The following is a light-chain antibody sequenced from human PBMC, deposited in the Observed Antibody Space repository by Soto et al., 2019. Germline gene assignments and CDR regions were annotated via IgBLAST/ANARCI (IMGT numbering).Light chain of an antibody. Sequence: QSALTQPVSVSGSPGQSITISCTGTSSDVGGYNYVSWYQQHPGKAPKLMIYDVSKRPSGVPDRFSGSKSGNTASLTISGLRAEDEADYYCCSYGARFGGGTKVTVL. J-gene: IGLJ3*02. CDR1: SSDVGGYNY. V-gene: IGLV2-11*01. CDR3: CSYGAR. CDR2: DVS.